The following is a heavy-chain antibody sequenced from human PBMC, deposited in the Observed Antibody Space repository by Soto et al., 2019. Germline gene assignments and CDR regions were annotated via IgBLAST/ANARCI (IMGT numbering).Heavy chain of an antibody. D-gene: IGHD2-15*01. CDR3: AKDYRYCSGGSCYTYYYYYYMDV. J-gene: IGHJ6*03. Sequence: EVQLLESGGGLVQPGGSLRLSCAASGFTFSSYAMSWVRQAPGKGLEWVSAISGSGGSTYYADSVKGRFTISRDNSKNTLYLQMNSLRAEDTAVYYCAKDYRYCSGGSCYTYYYYYYMDVWGKVTTVTVSS. CDR2: ISGSGGST. CDR1: GFTFSSYA. V-gene: IGHV3-23*01.